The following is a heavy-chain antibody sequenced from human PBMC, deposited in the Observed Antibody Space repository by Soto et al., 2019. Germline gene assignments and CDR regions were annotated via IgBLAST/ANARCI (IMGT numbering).Heavy chain of an antibody. CDR3: ARIRSSGYFFDY. CDR1: GFSLSTSGMC. J-gene: IGHJ4*02. V-gene: IGHV2-70*01. Sequence: SGPTLVNPTQTLTLTCTFPGFSLSTSGMCVSWIRQPPGKALEWLALIDWDDDKYYSTSLKTRLTISKDTSKNQVVLTMTNMDPVDTATYYCARIRSSGYFFDYWGQGTLVTVSS. CDR2: IDWDDDK. D-gene: IGHD3-22*01.